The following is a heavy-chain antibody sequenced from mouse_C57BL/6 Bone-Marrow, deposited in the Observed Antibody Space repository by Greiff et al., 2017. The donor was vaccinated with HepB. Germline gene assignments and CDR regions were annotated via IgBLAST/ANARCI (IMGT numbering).Heavy chain of an antibody. Sequence: EVQGVESGGGLVQPGGSLKLSCAASGFTFSDYGMAWVRQAPRKGPEWVAFISNLAYSIYYADTVTGRFTISRENAKNTLYLEMSSLRSEDTAMYYCARHHDGYWGYFDVWGTGTTVTVSS. CDR2: ISNLAYSI. CDR1: GFTFSDYG. CDR3: ARHHDGYWGYFDV. J-gene: IGHJ1*03. D-gene: IGHD2-3*01. V-gene: IGHV5-15*01.